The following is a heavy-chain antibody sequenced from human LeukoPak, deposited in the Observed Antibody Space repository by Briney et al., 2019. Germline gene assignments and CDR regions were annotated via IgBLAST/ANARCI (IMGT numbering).Heavy chain of an antibody. CDR2: ISGSGGST. J-gene: IGHJ4*02. Sequence: GGSLRLSCAASGFTCSSYAMSWVRQAPGKGLEWVSAISGSGGSTYYADSVKGRFTISRDNSKNTLYLQMNSLRAEDTAVYYCAKGTFRDYVWGSYRYYFDYWGQGTLVTVSS. D-gene: IGHD3-16*02. CDR3: AKGTFRDYVWGSYRYYFDY. V-gene: IGHV3-23*01. CDR1: GFTCSSYA.